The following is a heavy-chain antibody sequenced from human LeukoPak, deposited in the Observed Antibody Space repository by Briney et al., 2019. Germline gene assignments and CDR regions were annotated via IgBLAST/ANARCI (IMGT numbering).Heavy chain of an antibody. Sequence: PSETLSLTCTVSGGSISSSAYYWGWIRQPPGKGLEWIGSISYRGNSYYNASLKSRVNISVDTARNQFSLKLSSVTAADTAVYYCARGRAAVVNWGQGTLVTVSS. J-gene: IGHJ4*02. CDR1: GGSISSSAYY. CDR3: ARGRAAVVN. CDR2: ISYRGNS. D-gene: IGHD2-15*01. V-gene: IGHV4-39*01.